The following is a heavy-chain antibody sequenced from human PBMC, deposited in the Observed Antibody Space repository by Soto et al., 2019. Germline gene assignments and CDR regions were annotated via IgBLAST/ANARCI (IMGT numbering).Heavy chain of an antibody. V-gene: IGHV3-30*09. CDR1: GFTHSTFA. CDR3: AKEYYSEDPIQH. J-gene: IGHJ1*01. Sequence: QVHLVESGGGVVQPGRSLRLSCAASGFTHSTFAMHWVRQAPGKGLEWVAVISSDGNKKTYGDSVRGRFAISRDNSKNTLYLQMNSLRTEDTALYFCAKEYYSEDPIQHWGQGTLVTVSS. CDR2: ISSDGNKK. D-gene: IGHD1-26*01.